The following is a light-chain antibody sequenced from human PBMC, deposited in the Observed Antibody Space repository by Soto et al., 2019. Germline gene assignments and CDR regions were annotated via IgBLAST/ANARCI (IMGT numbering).Light chain of an antibody. CDR3: QQRSSWPLT. CDR2: AAS. Sequence: EIVLTQSPATLSLSPGERATLSCRASQSVSSSLAWYQQRPGQPPRLLIYAASNRATGIPARFSGSGSGTDFTLTISSLEAEDSAVYFCQQRSSWPLTFGGGTKVEIK. V-gene: IGKV3-11*01. J-gene: IGKJ4*01. CDR1: QSVSSS.